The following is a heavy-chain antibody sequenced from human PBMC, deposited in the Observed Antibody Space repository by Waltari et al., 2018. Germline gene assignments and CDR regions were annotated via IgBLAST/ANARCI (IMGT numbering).Heavy chain of an antibody. CDR2: NYYSGST. J-gene: IGHJ5*02. V-gene: IGHV4-59*01. CDR3: AREPLRRWLPDL. D-gene: IGHD5-18*01. Sequence: QVQLQESGPGLVNPSETLSLTCTVSGGSISTYYWSWIRQPPGKGLEWIGHNYYSGSTNYNASVKSRVTIAVDTSKNQFSLKLSSVTAADTAVYYCAREPLRRWLPDLWGQGTLVTVSS. CDR1: GGSISTYY.